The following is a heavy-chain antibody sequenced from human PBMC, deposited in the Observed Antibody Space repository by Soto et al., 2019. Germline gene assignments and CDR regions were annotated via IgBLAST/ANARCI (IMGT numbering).Heavy chain of an antibody. CDR2: ISGSGGST. V-gene: IGHV3-23*01. D-gene: IGHD5-18*01. J-gene: IGHJ4*02. CDR1: GFTFSSYA. CDR3: AKHQLGGRYSYGTSGFNY. Sequence: EVQLLESGGGLVQPGGSLRLSCAASGFTFSSYAMSWVRQAPGKGLEWVSAISGSGGSTYYADSVKGRFTISRDNSKNTLYLQMNSLRAEDTAVYYCAKHQLGGRYSYGTSGFNYWGQGTLVTVSS.